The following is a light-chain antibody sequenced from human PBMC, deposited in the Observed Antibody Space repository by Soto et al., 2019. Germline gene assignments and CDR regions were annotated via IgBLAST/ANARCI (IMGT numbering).Light chain of an antibody. V-gene: IGKV3-11*01. CDR2: DVS. Sequence: EIVLTQSPVTLSLSPGERATLSCRASQGVGNCLAWYQQRPGQAPRLLIYDVSIRAPGIPTRVSGSGSGTDFSLTISSREPEDFGVYYCQQCNNWPPITFGQGTRLETK. CDR1: QGVGNC. J-gene: IGKJ5*01. CDR3: QQCNNWPPIT.